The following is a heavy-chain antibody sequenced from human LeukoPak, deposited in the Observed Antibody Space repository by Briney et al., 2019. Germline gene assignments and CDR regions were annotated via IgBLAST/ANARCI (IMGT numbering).Heavy chain of an antibody. Sequence: GRSLRLSCAASGFTFSSYGMHWVRQAPGKGLEWVAVTSYDGGNKYYADSVKGRFTISRDNSKNTLSLQMNNVKNEDTAVYYCAKDRISEDGYNFPDSLGPGALVSVSS. D-gene: IGHD5-24*01. V-gene: IGHV3-30*18. CDR1: GFTFSSYG. CDR2: TSYDGGNK. CDR3: AKDRISEDGYNFPDS. J-gene: IGHJ4*02.